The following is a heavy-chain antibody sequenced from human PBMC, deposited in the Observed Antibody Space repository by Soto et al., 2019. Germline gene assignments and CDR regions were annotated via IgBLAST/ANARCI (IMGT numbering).Heavy chain of an antibody. CDR1: GFAFNNYW. D-gene: IGHD6-19*01. V-gene: IGHV3-7*04. J-gene: IGHJ4*02. CDR3: AGGAGWLIDY. Sequence: EVQLVESGGALVQPGESLRLSCTASGFAFNNYWMNWVRQAPGKGLEWVAIIKKDGSETYYVDSVKGRFTISRDNAKNSLYLQMSSRRDEDTAVYYCAGGAGWLIDYWGQGTLVTVSP. CDR2: IKKDGSET.